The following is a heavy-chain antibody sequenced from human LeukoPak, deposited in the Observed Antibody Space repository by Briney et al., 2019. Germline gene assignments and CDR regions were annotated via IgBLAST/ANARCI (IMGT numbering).Heavy chain of an antibody. CDR1: GFSFSTYA. CDR2: ISGSDDST. J-gene: IGHJ1*01. Sequence: GGSLRLSCAASGFSFSTYAMNWVRQAPGKGLEWVSAISGSDDSTYYAESVKGRFTISRDNSKNTLPLQMNSLRVEDTAVYYCAKFACTSTSCYNNFWGQGTLVTVSS. D-gene: IGHD2-2*02. V-gene: IGHV3-23*01. CDR3: AKFACTSTSCYNNF.